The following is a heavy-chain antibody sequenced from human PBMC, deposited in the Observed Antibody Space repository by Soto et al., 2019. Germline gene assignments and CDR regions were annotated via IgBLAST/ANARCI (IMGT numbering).Heavy chain of an antibody. CDR2: INSDGSST. Sequence: VGSLRLSCAASGFTFCSYWMHWVRQAPVKGLVWVSRINSDGSSTSYADSVKVRFTISRDNAKNTLYLQMNSLRAEDTAAYYCARGPPFVVVPAAIYYWGQGTLVTVTA. CDR3: ARGPPFVVVPAAIYY. CDR1: GFTFCSYW. V-gene: IGHV3-74*01. J-gene: IGHJ4*02. D-gene: IGHD2-2*01.